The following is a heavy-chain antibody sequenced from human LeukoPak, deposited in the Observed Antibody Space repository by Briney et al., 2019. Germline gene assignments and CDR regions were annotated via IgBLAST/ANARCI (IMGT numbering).Heavy chain of an antibody. CDR1: GFTVSSNY. V-gene: IGHV3-66*01. D-gene: IGHD2-15*01. J-gene: IGHJ4*02. CDR3: ASPGGYCSGANCYTPNY. CDR2: IYSGGTT. Sequence: PGGSLRLSCAASGFTVSSNYMSWVRQAPGKGLEWVSIIYSGGTTYYADSVKGRFTISRDNSKNTLYLQMNSLTAEDTAIYYCASPGGYCSGANCYTPNYWGQGTLVTVSS.